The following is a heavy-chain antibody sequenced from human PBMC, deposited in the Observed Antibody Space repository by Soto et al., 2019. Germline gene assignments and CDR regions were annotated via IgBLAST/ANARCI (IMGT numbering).Heavy chain of an antibody. D-gene: IGHD6-13*01. CDR3: AIVGSGYSSSWFPYYFDY. Sequence: GGSLRLSCAASGFTVSSNYMSWVRQAPGKGLEWVSVIYSGGSTYYADSVKGRFTISRDNSKNTLYLQMNSLRAEDTAVYYCAIVGSGYSSSWFPYYFDYWGQGTLVTVSS. CDR1: GFTVSSNY. J-gene: IGHJ4*02. V-gene: IGHV3-66*01. CDR2: IYSGGST.